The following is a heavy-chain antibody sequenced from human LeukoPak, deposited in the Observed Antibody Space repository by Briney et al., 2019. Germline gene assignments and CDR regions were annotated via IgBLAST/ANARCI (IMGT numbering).Heavy chain of an antibody. CDR3: AKDGAYSGYYLSFDY. D-gene: IGHD3-22*01. V-gene: IGHV4-59*01. J-gene: IGHJ4*02. CDR2: IYYSGST. Sequence: SETLSLTCTVSGGSISSYYWSWIRQPPGKGLEWIGYIYYSGSTNYNPSLKSRVTISVDTSKNQFSLKLSSVTAADTAVYYCAKDGAYSGYYLSFDYWGQGTLVTVSS. CDR1: GGSISSYY.